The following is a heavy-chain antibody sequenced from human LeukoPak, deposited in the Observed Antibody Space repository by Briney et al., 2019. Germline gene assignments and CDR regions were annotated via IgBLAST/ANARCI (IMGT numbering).Heavy chain of an antibody. D-gene: IGHD2-15*01. CDR1: GYTFTSYG. CDR2: ISAYNGNT. J-gene: IGHJ4*02. V-gene: IGHV1-18*01. Sequence: ASVKVSCKASGYTFTSYGISWVRQAPGQGLEWMGWISAYNGNTNYAQKLRGRVTMTTDTSTSTAYMELRSLRSDDTAVYCCARGGYCSGGSCYAFDYWGQGTLVTVSS. CDR3: ARGGYCSGGSCYAFDY.